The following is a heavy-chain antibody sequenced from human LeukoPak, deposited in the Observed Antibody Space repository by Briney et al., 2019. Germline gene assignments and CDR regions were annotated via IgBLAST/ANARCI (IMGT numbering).Heavy chain of an antibody. Sequence: GGSLRLSCAASGFIFSSYVMSWVRQAPGKGLEWVSGIGGSGGSTYYADSVKGRFTLSRDNSKNTVFLQMNSLRAEDTAVYYCAKNYGGGATMLDYWGQGTLVTVPS. V-gene: IGHV3-23*01. CDR2: IGGSGGST. CDR3: AKNYGGGATMLDY. D-gene: IGHD1-26*01. J-gene: IGHJ4*02. CDR1: GFIFSSYV.